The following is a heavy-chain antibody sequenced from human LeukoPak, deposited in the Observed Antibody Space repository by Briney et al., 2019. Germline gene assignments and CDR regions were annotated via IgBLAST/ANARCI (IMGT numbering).Heavy chain of an antibody. Sequence: GGSLRLSCAASGFTFSTYVMTWVRRAPGKGLEWVSGISNSGGNTYYADSVKGRFTISRDNSKNTLYLQMNSLRAEDTAVHYCAKGGTMGRGVISDWGQGTLVTVSS. CDR3: AKGGTMGRGVISD. CDR2: ISNSGGNT. J-gene: IGHJ4*02. CDR1: GFTFSTYV. D-gene: IGHD3-10*01. V-gene: IGHV3-23*01.